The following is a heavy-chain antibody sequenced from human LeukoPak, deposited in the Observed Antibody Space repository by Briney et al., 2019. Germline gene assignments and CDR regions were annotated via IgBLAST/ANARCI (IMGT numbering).Heavy chain of an antibody. CDR3: AGDGGTGYFDY. D-gene: IGHD1-14*01. Sequence: SETLSLTCTVSGGSISSYYWSWIRQPPGKGLEWIGYIYYSGSTNYNPSLKSRVTISVDTSKNQFSLKLSSVTAADTAVYYCAGDGGTGYFDYWGQGTLVTVSS. J-gene: IGHJ4*02. CDR1: GGSISSYY. V-gene: IGHV4-59*01. CDR2: IYYSGST.